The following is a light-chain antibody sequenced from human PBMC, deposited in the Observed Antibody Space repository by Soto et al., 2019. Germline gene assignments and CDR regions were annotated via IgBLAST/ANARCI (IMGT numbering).Light chain of an antibody. J-gene: IGKJ1*01. CDR2: WAS. Sequence: DIVMTQSPDSLAVSLGERATINCKSSKTVLDSSNNRDYLTWYQQKPGQPPKLLIYWASTREFGVPDRFSGSGSGTDFTLTISSLQAEDVAVYYCQQYYSTPRTFGHGTRVEIK. V-gene: IGKV4-1*01. CDR3: QQYYSTPRT. CDR1: KTVLDSSNNRDY.